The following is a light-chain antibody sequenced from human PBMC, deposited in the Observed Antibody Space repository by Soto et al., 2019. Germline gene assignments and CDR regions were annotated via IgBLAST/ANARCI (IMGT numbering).Light chain of an antibody. CDR2: DVT. V-gene: IGLV2-14*03. J-gene: IGLJ3*02. Sequence: QSALTQPASLSGSPGQSITISCTGTDSDIGGYKYVSWYQQHPGKAPKLLIYDVTHRPSGVSGRFSGSKSGNTTSLTISWLQPEDEADYYCSSSTSIIVKFGGGTKLTVL. CDR3: SSSTSIIVK. CDR1: DSDIGGYKY.